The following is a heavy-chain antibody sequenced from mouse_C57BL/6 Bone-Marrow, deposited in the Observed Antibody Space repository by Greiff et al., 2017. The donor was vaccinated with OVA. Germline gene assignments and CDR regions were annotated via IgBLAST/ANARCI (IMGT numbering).Heavy chain of an antibody. J-gene: IGHJ3*01. D-gene: IGHD1-1*01. CDR2: IRNKANGYTT. V-gene: IGHV7-3*01. Sequence: DVLLVESGGGLVQPGGSLSLSCAASGFTFTDYYMSWVRQPPGKALEWLGFIRNKANGYTTEYSASVKGRFTISRDNSQSILYLQMNALRAEDSATYYCARSLITTARCAYWGQGTLVTVSA. CDR3: ARSLITTARCAY. CDR1: GFTFTDYY.